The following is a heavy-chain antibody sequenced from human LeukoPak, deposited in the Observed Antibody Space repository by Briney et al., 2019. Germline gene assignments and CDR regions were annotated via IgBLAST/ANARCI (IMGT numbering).Heavy chain of an antibody. V-gene: IGHV4-34*01. CDR1: GGSFSGYY. CDR3: ARGRIAARRSNWFDP. J-gene: IGHJ5*02. Sequence: SETLSLTCAVYGGSFSGYYWSWIRRPPGKGLEWIGEINHSGSTNYNPSLKSRVTISVDTSKNQFSLKLSSVTAADTAVYYCARGRIAARRSNWFDPWGQGTLVTVSS. CDR2: INHSGST. D-gene: IGHD6-6*01.